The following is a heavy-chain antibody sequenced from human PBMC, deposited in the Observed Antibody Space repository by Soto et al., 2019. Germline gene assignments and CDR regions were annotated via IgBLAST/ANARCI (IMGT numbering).Heavy chain of an antibody. V-gene: IGHV4-38-2*02. CDR3: AKDQYLSFDYYYYYGMDV. J-gene: IGHJ6*02. D-gene: IGHD3-10*01. CDR1: GDSVSSVGFH. Sequence: PSETLSLTCTVSGDSVSSVGFHWAWLRRPPGKGLEWIGSIYHGGSTYYNPSLKSRVTISVDTSKNQFSLKLSSVTAADTAVYYCAKDQYLSFDYYYYYGMDVWGQGTTVTVSS. CDR2: IYHGGST.